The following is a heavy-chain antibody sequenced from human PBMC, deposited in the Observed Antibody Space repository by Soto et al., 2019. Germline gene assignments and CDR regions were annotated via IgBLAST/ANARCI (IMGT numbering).Heavy chain of an antibody. CDR1: GFTFDDYA. J-gene: IGHJ6*02. V-gene: IGHV3-9*01. CDR2: ISWNGVSI. CDR3: AKDSGLPYSYYYGMDV. D-gene: IGHD3-9*01. Sequence: PGGSLRLSCVASGFTFDDYAMHWVRQAPGQGLEWVSGISWNGVSIGYADSVKGRFTISRDNAKNSLYLQMTSLRVEDTSLYYCAKDSGLPYSYYYGMDVWGQGTTVTVSS.